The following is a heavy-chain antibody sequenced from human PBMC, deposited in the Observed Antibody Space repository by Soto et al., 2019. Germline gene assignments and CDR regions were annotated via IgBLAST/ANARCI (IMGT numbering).Heavy chain of an antibody. D-gene: IGHD2-21*02. CDR2: IYSSGST. CDR1: GGSLRTYY. V-gene: IGHV4-4*07. CDR3: VRDLVVTTIHRGQWFDP. Sequence: SETLSLTCTVSGGSLRTYYWSWIRQTAGKGLEWIGRIYSSGSTSYNPSLKSRLTMSVDTSKNQFSLKLSSMTAADTAVYYCVRDLVVTTIHRGQWFDPWGHGSLVTVSS. J-gene: IGHJ5*02.